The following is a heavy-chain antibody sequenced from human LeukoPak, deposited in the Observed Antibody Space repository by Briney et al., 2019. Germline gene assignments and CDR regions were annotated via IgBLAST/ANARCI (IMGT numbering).Heavy chain of an antibody. CDR2: ISSDGSNK. V-gene: IGHV3-30*18. Sequence: GGSLRLSCVVSGFTFSNCGMHWVRQAPGKGLEWVAVISSDGSNKYYADSVKGRFTISRDSYKSTLYLHMNNLRAEDTATYFCAKDAEGIRYFDWLFDFWGQGTLVTVSS. CDR1: GFTFSNCG. J-gene: IGHJ4*02. CDR3: AKDAEGIRYFDWLFDF. D-gene: IGHD3-9*01.